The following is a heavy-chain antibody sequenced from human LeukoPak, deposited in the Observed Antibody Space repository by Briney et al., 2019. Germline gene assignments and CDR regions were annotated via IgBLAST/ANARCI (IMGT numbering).Heavy chain of an antibody. CDR2: IYYSGST. Sequence: PSETLSLTCTVSGGSINSYYWSWIRQPPEKGLEWIGYIYYSGSTNYNPSLKSRVTISVDRSKNQFSLKLSSVTAADTAVYYCARGPITGDYYFDYWGQGTLVTVSS. J-gene: IGHJ4*02. V-gene: IGHV4-59*12. D-gene: IGHD7-27*01. CDR1: GGSINSYY. CDR3: ARGPITGDYYFDY.